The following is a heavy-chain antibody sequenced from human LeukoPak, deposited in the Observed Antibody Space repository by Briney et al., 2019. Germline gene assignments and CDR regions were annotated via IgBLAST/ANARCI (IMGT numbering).Heavy chain of an antibody. D-gene: IGHD2-2*02. Sequence: SETLSLTCAVYGGSFSGYYRSWIRQPPGKGLEWIGEINHSGSTNYNPSLKSRVTISVDTSKNQFSLKLSSVTAADTAVYYCASLVPAAIGFYYGMDVWGQGTTVTVSS. CDR1: GGSFSGYY. CDR2: INHSGST. V-gene: IGHV4-34*01. CDR3: ASLVPAAIGFYYGMDV. J-gene: IGHJ6*02.